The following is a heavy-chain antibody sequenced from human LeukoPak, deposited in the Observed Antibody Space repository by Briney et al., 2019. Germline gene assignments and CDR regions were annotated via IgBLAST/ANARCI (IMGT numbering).Heavy chain of an antibody. J-gene: IGHJ5*02. V-gene: IGHV4-34*01. CDR2: INHSGST. Sequence: SGTLSLTCAVYGGSFSGYYWSWIRQPPGKGLEWIGAINHSGSTNYNPSLKSRVTISVDTSKNQFSLKLSSVTAADTAVYYCARGAYYDFWSGYYTVNWFDPWGQGTLVTVSS. CDR3: ARGAYYDFWSGYYTVNWFDP. D-gene: IGHD3-3*01. CDR1: GGSFSGYY.